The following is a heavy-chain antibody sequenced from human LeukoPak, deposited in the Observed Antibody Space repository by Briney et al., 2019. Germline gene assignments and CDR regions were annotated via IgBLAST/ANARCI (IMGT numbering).Heavy chain of an antibody. V-gene: IGHV3-23*01. D-gene: IGHD3-3*01. Sequence: GGSLRLSCAASGFTFSSYAMTWVRQAPGKGLEWVSAISGSGYNSYYAASVKGRFTISRDNSKNTLFLQMNSLRGEDTAIYYCAKWMVRRDFWSGAFDIWGQGTMVTV. J-gene: IGHJ3*02. CDR2: ISGSGYNS. CDR1: GFTFSSYA. CDR3: AKWMVRRDFWSGAFDI.